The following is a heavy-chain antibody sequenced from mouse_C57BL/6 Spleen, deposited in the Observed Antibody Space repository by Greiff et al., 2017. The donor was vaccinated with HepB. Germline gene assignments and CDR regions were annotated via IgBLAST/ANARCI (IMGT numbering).Heavy chain of an antibody. Sequence: VQLQQPGAELVRPGASVTLSCKASGYTFTDYEMHWVKQTPVHGLEWIGAIDPETGGTAYNQKFKGKAILTADKSSSTAYMELRSLTSEDSAVYYCTREGQADYWGQGTSVTVSS. V-gene: IGHV1-15*01. CDR3: TREGQADY. D-gene: IGHD3-2*02. CDR2: IDPETGGT. CDR1: GYTFTDYE. J-gene: IGHJ4*01.